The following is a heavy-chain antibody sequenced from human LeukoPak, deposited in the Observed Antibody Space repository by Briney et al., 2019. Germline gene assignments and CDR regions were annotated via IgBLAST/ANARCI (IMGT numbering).Heavy chain of an antibody. CDR1: GFTFSSYA. CDR2: ISGSGGST. CDR3: ATPGDYLRYYYYYMDV. Sequence: PGGSLRLSCAASGFTFSSYAMSWVRQAPAKGLEWVSAISGSGGSTYYADSVKGGFTSSRDNSKNTLYLQMNSLRAEDTAVYYCATPGDYLRYYYYYMDVWGKGTTVTVSS. D-gene: IGHD4-17*01. J-gene: IGHJ6*03. V-gene: IGHV3-23*01.